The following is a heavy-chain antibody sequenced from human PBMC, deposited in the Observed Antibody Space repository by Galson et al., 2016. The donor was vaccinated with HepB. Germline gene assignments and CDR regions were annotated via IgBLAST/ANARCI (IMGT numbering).Heavy chain of an antibody. V-gene: IGHV3-7*01. D-gene: IGHD5-18*01. CDR3: ASYSYGYGFGN. Sequence: SLRLSCAASGFIFSNYWMCWVRQAPGKGLEWVANIQQGGGEKYYLDSVKGRFTISRDNTKNSLYLQMDSLRAEDAAVYYFASYSYGYGFGNWGQGTLVTVSS. J-gene: IGHJ4*02. CDR1: GFIFSNYW. CDR2: IQQGGGEK.